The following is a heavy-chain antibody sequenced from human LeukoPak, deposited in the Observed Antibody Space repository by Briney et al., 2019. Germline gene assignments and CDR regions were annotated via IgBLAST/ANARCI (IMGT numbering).Heavy chain of an antibody. CDR3: AKRIGRVGPTSSHYFES. J-gene: IGHJ4*02. Sequence: GGSLRLSCAASGFTFSSYWMSWVRQAPGKGLEWVANIKQHGSEKYYVDSVKGRFTISRDNAKNSLYLQMNSLRAEDTAVYYCAKRIGRVGPTSSHYFESWGQGTLVTVSS. D-gene: IGHD1-1*01. CDR1: GFTFSSYW. V-gene: IGHV3-7*01. CDR2: IKQHGSEK.